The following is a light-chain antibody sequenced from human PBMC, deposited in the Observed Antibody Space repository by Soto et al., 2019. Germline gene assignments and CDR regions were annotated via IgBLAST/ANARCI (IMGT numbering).Light chain of an antibody. J-gene: IGKJ1*01. CDR2: GAS. Sequence: EIVLTQSPGTLSLSPGDRATLSCRASQSVSSSYLAWYQQNPGQAPRLLIYGASSRATGIPDRFSGSGSGTAFTLTISRLEPEDFAVYYCQQYGSSPPWTFGQGTKVEIK. CDR1: QSVSSSY. CDR3: QQYGSSPPWT. V-gene: IGKV3-20*01.